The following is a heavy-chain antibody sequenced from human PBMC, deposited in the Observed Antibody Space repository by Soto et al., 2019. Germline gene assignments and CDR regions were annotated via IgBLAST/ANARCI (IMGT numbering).Heavy chain of an antibody. Sequence: EVQLLESGGGLVQPGGSLRLSCAASGFTFSDYAMNWVRQAPGKGLKWVSAIRGSGGTTYYADSVKGRFTISRDNSKNTLYLQMNSLRAEDTAVYYCAKGDPQQLPGYYCYYYGMDVWGQGTTVTVSS. CDR3: AKGDPQQLPGYYCYYYGMDV. CDR2: IRGSGGTT. V-gene: IGHV3-23*01. J-gene: IGHJ6*02. D-gene: IGHD6-13*01. CDR1: GFTFSDYA.